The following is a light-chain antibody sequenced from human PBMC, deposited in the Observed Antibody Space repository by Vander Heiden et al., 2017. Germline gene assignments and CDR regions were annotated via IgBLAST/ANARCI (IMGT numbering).Light chain of an antibody. J-gene: IGLJ2*01. CDR1: SSNIGNNA. CDR2: DDD. CDR3: AAGDDRRNVVV. Sequence: QSALTQPPGVSDAPRQRVTISCSGSSSNIGNNAVNWYQQLPGKDPKLLIDDDDLLPSGVSDRFAGSKSGTTASLTTTGLQAEDEAEYYCAAGDDRRNVVVFGGGTKLTVL. V-gene: IGLV1-36*01.